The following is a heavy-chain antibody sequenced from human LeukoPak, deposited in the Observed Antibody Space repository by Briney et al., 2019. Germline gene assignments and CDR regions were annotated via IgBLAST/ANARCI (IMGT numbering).Heavy chain of an antibody. CDR3: ASTPYSRGWYVSYYYYYGMDV. CDR2: MNPNSGNT. Sequence: ASVKVSCKASGYTFTSYDINWVRQATGQGLEWMGWMNPNSGNTGYAQKFQGRVTMTRNTSISTAYMELSSLRSEDTAVYYCASTPYSRGWYVSYYYYYGMDVWGQGTTVTVSS. D-gene: IGHD6-19*01. CDR1: GYTFTSYD. V-gene: IGHV1-8*01. J-gene: IGHJ6*02.